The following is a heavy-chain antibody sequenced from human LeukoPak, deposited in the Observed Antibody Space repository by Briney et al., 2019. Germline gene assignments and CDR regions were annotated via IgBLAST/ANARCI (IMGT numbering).Heavy chain of an antibody. V-gene: IGHV1-8*01. CDR2: MNPNSGDT. J-gene: IGHJ4*02. CDR1: GYTFTNYE. CDR3: ARGLGSYDSSELTWPMISF. Sequence: ASVKVSCEASGYTFTNYEINWVRQATGHGLEWMGWMNPNSGDTAYAQKFQGRITMTRSTSITTAYMELSDLRSDDTAVYYCARGLGSYDSSELTWPMISFWGQGTQVTVSS. D-gene: IGHD3-22*01.